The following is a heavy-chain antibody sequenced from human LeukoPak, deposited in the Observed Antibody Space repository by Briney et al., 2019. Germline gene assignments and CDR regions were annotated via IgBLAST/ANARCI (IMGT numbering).Heavy chain of an antibody. CDR2: IKQDGSEK. J-gene: IGHJ4*02. D-gene: IGHD4-17*01. V-gene: IGHV3-7*01. CDR1: GFTFSSYW. Sequence: QSGGSLRLSCAASGFTFSSYWMSWVRQAPGKGLEWVANIKQDGSEKYYVDSVKGRFTISRDNAKNSLYLQMNSLRAEDTAVYYWAREKNDYGDAFDYWGQGTLVTVSS. CDR3: AREKNDYGDAFDY.